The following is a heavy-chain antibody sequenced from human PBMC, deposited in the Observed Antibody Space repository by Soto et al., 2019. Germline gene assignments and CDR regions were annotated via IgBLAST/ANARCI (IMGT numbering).Heavy chain of an antibody. CDR2: ISGSGGST. CDR1: GFTFSSYA. CDR3: AKVRPSLGGTGRGAMDV. J-gene: IGHJ6*02. Sequence: DVQLLESGGGLVQPGGSLRISCEASGFTFSSYAMTWVRQSPGEGLEWVSAISGSGGSTYYPNSVKGRFTVSRDNSKDTLYLQMNGLRVDDTAVYYCAKVRPSLGGTGRGAMDVWGQGTTVTVSS. D-gene: IGHD3-16*01. V-gene: IGHV3-23*01.